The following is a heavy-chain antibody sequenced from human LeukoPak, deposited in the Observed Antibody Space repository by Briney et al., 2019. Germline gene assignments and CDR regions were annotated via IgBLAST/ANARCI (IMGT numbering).Heavy chain of an antibody. CDR2: INPNSGGT. CDR1: GYTFTGYY. V-gene: IGHV1-2*02. J-gene: IGHJ6*02. D-gene: IGHD2-2*01. CDR3: ALVVVPAAILDASYYHYGMDV. Sequence: ASVKVSCKASGYTFTGYYMHWVRQAPGQGLEWMGWINPNSGGTNYAQKFQGRVTITADKSTSTAYMELSSLRSEDTAVYYCALVVVPAAILDASYYHYGMDVWGQGTTVTVSS.